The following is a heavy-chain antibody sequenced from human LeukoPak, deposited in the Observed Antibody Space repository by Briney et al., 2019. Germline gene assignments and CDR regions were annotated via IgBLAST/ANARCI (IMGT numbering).Heavy chain of an antibody. CDR3: ARARYYYDSSGYFADY. J-gene: IGHJ4*02. Sequence: SGGSLRLSCAASGFTFSSSWMSWVRQAPGKGLEWVSYISSSSSTIYYADSVKGRFTISRDNAKNSLYLQMNSLRDEDTAVYYCARARYYYDSSGYFADYWGQGTLVTVSS. CDR2: ISSSSSTI. D-gene: IGHD3-22*01. V-gene: IGHV3-48*02. CDR1: GFTFSSSW.